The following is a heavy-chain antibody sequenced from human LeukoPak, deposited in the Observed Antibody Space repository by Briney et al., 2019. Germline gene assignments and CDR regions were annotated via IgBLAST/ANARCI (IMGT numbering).Heavy chain of an antibody. J-gene: IGHJ4*02. CDR1: GFTFSSYA. CDR3: ARGGVVTAIGVDY. CDR2: ISSNGGGT. V-gene: IGHV3-64*01. Sequence: GGSLRLSCAASGFTFSSYAMHWVRQAPGKGLEYVSAISSNGGGTYYANSVKGRFTISRDNSKNTLYLQMGSLRAEDMAVYYCARGGVVTAIGVDYWGQGTLVTVSS. D-gene: IGHD2-21*02.